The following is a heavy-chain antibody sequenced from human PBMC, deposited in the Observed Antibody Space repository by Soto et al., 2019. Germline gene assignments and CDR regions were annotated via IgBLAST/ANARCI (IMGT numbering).Heavy chain of an antibody. Sequence: QVQLVQSGAEVKKPGSSVKVSCKASGGTFSSYAISWVRQAPGQGLEWMGGSIPIFGTANYAQKFQGRVTITADEYTNTAYMEVGSLRSEDTAVYYCARTLGGQHFDYWGQGTLVTVSS. CDR2: SIPIFGTA. CDR1: GGTFSSYA. CDR3: ARTLGGQHFDY. V-gene: IGHV1-69*12. J-gene: IGHJ4*02. D-gene: IGHD3-16*01.